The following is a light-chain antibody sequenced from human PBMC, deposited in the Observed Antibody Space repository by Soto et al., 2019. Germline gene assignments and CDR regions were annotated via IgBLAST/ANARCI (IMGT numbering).Light chain of an antibody. CDR1: QSLLHSNGNNY. CDR2: FGS. V-gene: IGKV2-28*01. Sequence: DIVMTQSPLSLPVTPGEPASISCRSSQSLLHSNGNNYLVWYLQKPGQSPQLLIYFGSNRASGVPDRFSGSGSGTDFTLKISRVEAEDVGVYYCMQTLQTPLTFGGGTKVEIK. CDR3: MQTLQTPLT. J-gene: IGKJ4*01.